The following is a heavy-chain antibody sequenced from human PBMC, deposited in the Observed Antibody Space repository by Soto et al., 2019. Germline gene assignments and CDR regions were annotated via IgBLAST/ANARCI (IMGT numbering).Heavy chain of an antibody. CDR2: ISGSGGST. CDR3: AKHHGGVLSHFHS. CDR1: GFTFSSYA. Sequence: EVQLLESGGNLVQPGGSLRLSCAASGFTFSSYALTWVRQAPGKGLEWISGISGSGGSTYYADFVKGRFTISRDNSMHTLYLQMDSLSAEDTAIYYGAKHHGGVLSHFHSWGQGTPVTVSS. J-gene: IGHJ4*02. V-gene: IGHV3-23*01. D-gene: IGHD3-10*01.